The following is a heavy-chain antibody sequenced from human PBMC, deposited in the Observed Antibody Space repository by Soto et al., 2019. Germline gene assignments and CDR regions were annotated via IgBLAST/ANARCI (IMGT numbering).Heavy chain of an antibody. CDR2: ITPIFRAT. J-gene: IGHJ5*02. D-gene: IGHD6-19*01. V-gene: IGHV1-69*13. CDR3: AKIRISAVAGPMDWFDP. CDR1: GGTFSSDG. Sequence: SVKVSCKASGGTFSSDGISWVRQAPGQGLEWMGGITPIFRATRYAQKFQGRVTITADESTSTAYMELSSLRSEDTAVYYCAKIRISAVAGPMDWFDPWGQGTLVTVSS.